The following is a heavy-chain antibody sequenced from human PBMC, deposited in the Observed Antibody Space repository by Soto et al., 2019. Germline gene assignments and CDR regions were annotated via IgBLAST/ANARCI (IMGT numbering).Heavy chain of an antibody. CDR2: TYYTGST. D-gene: IGHD1-1*01. CDR1: GGSISSTRYY. J-gene: IGHJ4*02. V-gene: IGHV4-39*01. Sequence: SETLSLTCTVSGGSISSTRYYWGWIRQPPGKGLEWIGTTYYTGSTYYNPSLKSRVTISVDMSKNQFSLKVRSVTTADTAVYYCVSGPGTTADYWGQGTLVTVSS. CDR3: VSGPGTTADY.